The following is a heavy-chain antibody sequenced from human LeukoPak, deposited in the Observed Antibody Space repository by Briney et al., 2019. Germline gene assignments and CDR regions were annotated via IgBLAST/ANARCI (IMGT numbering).Heavy chain of an antibody. D-gene: IGHD3-10*01. Sequence: GGSLRLSCAASGFTFSSYWMSWVRQAPGKGLEWVANIKQDGSEKYYADSVKGRFTISRDNSRKTLYLQMNSLRVEDTAVYYCVRASGSFDYWGQGTLVTVSS. CDR2: IKQDGSEK. CDR1: GFTFSSYW. V-gene: IGHV3-7*01. CDR3: VRASGSFDY. J-gene: IGHJ4*02.